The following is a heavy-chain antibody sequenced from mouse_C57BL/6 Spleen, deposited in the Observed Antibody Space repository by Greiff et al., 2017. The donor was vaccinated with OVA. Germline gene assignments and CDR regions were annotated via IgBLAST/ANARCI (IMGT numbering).Heavy chain of an antibody. V-gene: IGHV1-82*01. Sequence: QVQLKESGPELVKPGASVKISCKASGYAFSSSWMNWVKQRPGKGLEWIGRIYPGDGDTNYNGKFKGKATLTADKSSSTAYMQLSSLTSEDSAVYFCARGTTVVDYWGQGTTLTVSS. J-gene: IGHJ2*01. D-gene: IGHD1-1*01. CDR2: IYPGDGDT. CDR3: ARGTTVVDY. CDR1: GYAFSSSW.